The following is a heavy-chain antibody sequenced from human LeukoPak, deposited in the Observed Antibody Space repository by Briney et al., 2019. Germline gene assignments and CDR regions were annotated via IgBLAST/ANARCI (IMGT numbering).Heavy chain of an antibody. CDR2: IWYDGSNK. J-gene: IGHJ4*02. D-gene: IGHD3-3*01. CDR3: ARDGPLRFLEWLLLDY. CDR1: GFTFSSYG. Sequence: PGGSLRLSCAASGFTFSSYGMHWVLQAPGKGLEWVAVIWYDGSNKYYADSVKGRFTISRDNSKNTLYLQMNSLRAEDTAVYYCARDGPLRFLEWLLLDYWGQGTLVTVSS. V-gene: IGHV3-33*01.